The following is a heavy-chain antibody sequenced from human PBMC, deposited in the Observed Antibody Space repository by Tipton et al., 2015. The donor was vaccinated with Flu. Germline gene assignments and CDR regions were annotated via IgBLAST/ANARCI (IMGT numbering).Heavy chain of an antibody. CDR2: IYPDDSDT. D-gene: IGHD5-24*01. J-gene: IGHJ4*02. Sequence: QLVQSGAEVKKPGESLKIACQGSGYSFTQYWIAWVRQMPGKGLEWMGIIYPDDSDTGYSPSFQGQVAISVDKSITTAYLEWSSPKASDTAMYYCAKTRHGHSDFASWGRGTLVSVSS. CDR1: GYSFTQYW. V-gene: IGHV5-51*01. CDR3: AKTRHGHSDFAS.